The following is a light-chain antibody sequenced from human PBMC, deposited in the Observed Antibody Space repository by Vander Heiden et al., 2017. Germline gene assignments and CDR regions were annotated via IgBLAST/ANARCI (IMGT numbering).Light chain of an antibody. CDR1: QSISSY. V-gene: IGKV1-39*01. CDR2: AAS. J-gene: IGKJ3*01. Sequence: DIQMTQSPFSLCASVGDRDTITCRTSQSISSYLNWYQQKPGKAPKLLIYAASSLQSGVPSRFGGSGSGTDFTLTISSLQPEDFATYFCQQTYNSVTFGPGTKVDIK. CDR3: QQTYNSVT.